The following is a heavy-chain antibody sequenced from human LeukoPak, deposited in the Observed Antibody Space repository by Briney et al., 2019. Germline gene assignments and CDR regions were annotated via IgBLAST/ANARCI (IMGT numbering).Heavy chain of an antibody. D-gene: IGHD5-24*01. J-gene: IGHJ4*02. V-gene: IGHV3-30*18. CDR1: GFTFSSYG. CDR2: ISYDGSNK. CDR3: AKGDGFDY. Sequence: GGSLRLSCAASGFTFSSYGMHWVRQAPGKGLEWVAVISYDGSNKYYADSVKGRFTISRDKSKNTLYLQMNSLRAEDTAVYYCAKGDGFDYWGQGTLVTVSS.